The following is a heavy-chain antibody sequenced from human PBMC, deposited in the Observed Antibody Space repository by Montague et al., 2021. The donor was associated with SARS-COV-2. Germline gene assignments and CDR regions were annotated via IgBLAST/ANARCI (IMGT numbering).Heavy chain of an antibody. Sequence: SETLSLTCTVSGGSTRTSSYYWGWIRQPPGKGLDWIGSIYYSGSTYYNPSPKSRVTISVDTSKNQFSLKLSSVTAADTAVYYCAMRGGALDALDIWGQGTMVIVSS. CDR3: AMRGGALDALDI. CDR2: IYYSGST. J-gene: IGHJ3*02. D-gene: IGHD4-17*01. V-gene: IGHV4-39*01. CDR1: GGSTRTSSYY.